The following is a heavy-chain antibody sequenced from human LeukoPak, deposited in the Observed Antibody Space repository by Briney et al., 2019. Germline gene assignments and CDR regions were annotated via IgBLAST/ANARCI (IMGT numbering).Heavy chain of an antibody. J-gene: IGHJ5*02. Sequence: ASVKVSCKASGYTFTSYGISWVRQAPGQGLEWMGWISAYNGNTNYAQKLQGRVTMTTDTSTSTAHMELRSLRSDDTAVYYCARGSDYYGSGSYKSWFDPWGQGTLVTVSS. V-gene: IGHV1-18*04. CDR2: ISAYNGNT. D-gene: IGHD3-10*01. CDR1: GYTFTSYG. CDR3: ARGSDYYGSGSYKSWFDP.